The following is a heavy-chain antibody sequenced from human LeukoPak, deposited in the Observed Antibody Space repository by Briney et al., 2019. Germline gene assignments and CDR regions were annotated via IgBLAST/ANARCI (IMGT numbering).Heavy chain of an antibody. CDR3: AREGRGYSYGSYYYYGMGV. CDR2: MNPNSGNT. Sequence: GASVKVSCKASGYTFTSYDINWVRQATGQGLEWMGWMNPNSGNTGYAQKFQGRVTMTRNTSISTAYMELSSLRSEDTAVYYCAREGRGYSYGSYYYYGMGVWGKGTTVTVSS. D-gene: IGHD5-18*01. CDR1: GYTFTSYD. J-gene: IGHJ6*04. V-gene: IGHV1-8*01.